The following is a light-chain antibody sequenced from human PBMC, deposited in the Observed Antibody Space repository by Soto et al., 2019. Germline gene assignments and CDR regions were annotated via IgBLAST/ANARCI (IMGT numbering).Light chain of an antibody. Sequence: EIVMTQSPGTLSVSPGERATLSCRASQSVSSKLAWYQQKPGQAPRLLIYGASTRATGIPARFSGSGSGTEFTLTISSLQSEDFAVYYCQQYNNWPPWTFGQGTTVEIK. CDR1: QSVSSK. J-gene: IGKJ1*01. CDR2: GAS. V-gene: IGKV3-15*01. CDR3: QQYNNWPPWT.